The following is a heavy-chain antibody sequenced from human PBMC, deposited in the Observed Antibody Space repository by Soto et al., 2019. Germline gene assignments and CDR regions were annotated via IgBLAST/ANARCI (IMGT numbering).Heavy chain of an antibody. Sequence: GASVKVSCKASGGTFSSYAISWVRQAPGQGLEWMGGIIPIFGTANYAQKFQGRVTITADESTSTAYMELSSLRSADTAVYYCARVEESQLLFDYWGQGTLVTVSS. D-gene: IGHD2-2*01. V-gene: IGHV1-69*13. CDR1: GGTFSSYA. J-gene: IGHJ4*02. CDR3: ARVEESQLLFDY. CDR2: IIPIFGTA.